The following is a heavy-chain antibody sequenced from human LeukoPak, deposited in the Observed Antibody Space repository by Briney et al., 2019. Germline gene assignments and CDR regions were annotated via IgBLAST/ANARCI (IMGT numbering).Heavy chain of an antibody. J-gene: IGHJ6*03. CDR2: IRYDGSNK. CDR1: GFTFSSYG. D-gene: IGHD3-3*01. V-gene: IGHV3-30*02. Sequence: PGGSLRLSCAASGFTFSSYGMHWVRQAPGKGLEWVAFIRYDGSNKYYADSVKGRFTISRDNSKNTLYLQMNSLRAEDTAVYYCARRREKRSDYYYYMDVWGKGTTVTISS. CDR3: ARRREKRSDYYYYMDV.